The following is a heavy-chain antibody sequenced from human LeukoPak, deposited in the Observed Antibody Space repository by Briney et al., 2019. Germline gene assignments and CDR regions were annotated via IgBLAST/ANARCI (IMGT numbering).Heavy chain of an antibody. D-gene: IGHD3-22*01. CDR3: ARGKDYYDSSGYSETDY. J-gene: IGHJ4*02. CDR1: GGSFSGYY. Sequence: PSETLSLTCAVYGGSFSGYYWSWIRQPPGKGLEWIGEINHSGSTNYNPSLKSRVTISVDTSKNQFSLKLSSVTAADTAVYYCARGKDYYDSSGYSETDYWGQGTLVTVSS. CDR2: INHSGST. V-gene: IGHV4-34*01.